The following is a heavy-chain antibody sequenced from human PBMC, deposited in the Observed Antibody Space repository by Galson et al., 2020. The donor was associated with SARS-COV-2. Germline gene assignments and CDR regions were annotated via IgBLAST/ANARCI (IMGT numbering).Heavy chain of an antibody. V-gene: IGHV1-2*02. D-gene: IGHD1-26*01. CDR2: INPNTGGT. J-gene: IGHJ3*02. CDR3: AGPPLDGNAFDI. CDR1: GYTFTAYY. Sequence: ASVKVSCNTSGYTFTAYYIHWVRQAPGQGLEWMGWINPNTGGTNYAQRFQGRVTMTRDTSISTAYMELSSLRSDDTAVYYCAGPPLDGNAFDIWGQGTMVAVSS.